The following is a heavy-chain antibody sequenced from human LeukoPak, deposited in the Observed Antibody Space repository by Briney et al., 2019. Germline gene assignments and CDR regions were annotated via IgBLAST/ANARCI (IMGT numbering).Heavy chain of an antibody. CDR2: LSRIGDT. D-gene: IGHD5-18*01. CDR3: AKEEADTALVPRSDY. J-gene: IGHJ4*02. V-gene: IGHV3-23*01. CDR1: GFTLSNYG. Sequence: GGSLRLSCAASGFTLSNYGMSWVRLAPGEGLEWVSALSRIGDTYYADSAKGRFTFSRDNSKNTMYLQMNSLRAEDTAVYYCAKEEADTALVPRSDYWGQGTLVTVSS.